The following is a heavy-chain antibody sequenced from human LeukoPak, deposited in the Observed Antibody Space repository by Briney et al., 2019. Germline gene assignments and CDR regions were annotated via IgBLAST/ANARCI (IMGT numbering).Heavy chain of an antibody. J-gene: IGHJ4*02. D-gene: IGHD7-27*01. V-gene: IGHV1-2*06. CDR3: AKDGGLWVSAHWGDS. Sequence: ASVKVSCKASGYTFTGYYMHWVRQAPGQGLEWMGRINPNSGGTNYAQKFQGRVTMTRDTSISTAYMELSRLRSDDTAVYYCAKDGGLWVSAHWGDSWGRGILVTVSS. CDR2: INPNSGGT. CDR1: GYTFTGYY.